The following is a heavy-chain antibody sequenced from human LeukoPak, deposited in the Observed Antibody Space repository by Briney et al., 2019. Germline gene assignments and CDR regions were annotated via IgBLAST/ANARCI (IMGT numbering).Heavy chain of an antibody. V-gene: IGHV3-48*04. CDR1: GFTFSTYG. Sequence: GGSLRLSCAASGFTFSTYGMHWVRQAPGKGLEWVSYISSTGTILHYADSVKGRCTISRDNAKHSVHLQMNSLRAEDTAVYYCARASRAYCAMDVWGQGTTVTVSS. CDR2: ISSTGTIL. CDR3: ARASRAYCAMDV. J-gene: IGHJ6*01.